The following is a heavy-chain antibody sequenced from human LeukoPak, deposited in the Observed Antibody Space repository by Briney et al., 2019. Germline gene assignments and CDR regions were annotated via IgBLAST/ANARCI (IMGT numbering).Heavy chain of an antibody. CDR2: VNPNSGDT. CDR1: GYTFTGYY. CDR3: AGIPTAYYYYYMDV. D-gene: IGHD1-14*01. J-gene: IGHJ6*03. V-gene: IGHV1-2*02. Sequence: ASVEVSCKASGYTFTGYYLHWVRQAPGQGLEWMGWVNPNSGDTNYAQKFQGRVTMTRDTSISTAYMELSRLRSDDTAVYYCAGIPTAYYYYYMDVWGKGTTVTVSS.